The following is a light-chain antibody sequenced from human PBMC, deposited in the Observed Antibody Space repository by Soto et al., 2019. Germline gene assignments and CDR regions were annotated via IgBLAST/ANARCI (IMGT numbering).Light chain of an antibody. CDR2: GAS. CDR1: ESVSSSY. Sequence: EIVLTQSPGTLSLSPGERATLSCRASESVSSSYLAWYQQKPGWAPRLLIFGASTRATGIPDRFSGSGSGTDFTLTISRLEPEDFAVYYCQQYGSSPRTFGQGPKLEI. J-gene: IGKJ2*02. V-gene: IGKV3-20*01. CDR3: QQYGSSPRT.